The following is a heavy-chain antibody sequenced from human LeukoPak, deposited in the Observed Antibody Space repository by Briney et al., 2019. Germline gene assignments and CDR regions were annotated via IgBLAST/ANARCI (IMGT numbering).Heavy chain of an antibody. CDR2: LRQGGSEK. V-gene: IGHV3-7*01. J-gene: IGHJ4*02. CDR1: GFTFSSHW. Sequence: GGSLRLSCAAYGFTFSSHWMTWVRQAPGKGLEWVASLRQGGSEKYYVDSVKGRIIVSRDDAKNSLYLQMNSLSADDTAVYFCARGPHYGDRVDYLDSWGQGTKVTVSS. CDR3: ARGPHYGDRVDYLDS. D-gene: IGHD4-17*01.